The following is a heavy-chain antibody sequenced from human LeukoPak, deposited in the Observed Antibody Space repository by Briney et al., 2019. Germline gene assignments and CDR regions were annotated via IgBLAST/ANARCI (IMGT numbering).Heavy chain of an antibody. Sequence: PGRSLRLSCAASGFTFDDYVMNWVRQAPGKGLEWVSDISWNSGSIGYADSVKGRFTISRDNAKNSLYLQMNSLRAEDTALYYCIKGGAYHLGDAFDIWGQGTMVTVSS. V-gene: IGHV3-9*01. J-gene: IGHJ3*02. CDR2: ISWNSGSI. CDR1: GFTFDDYV. CDR3: IKGGAYHLGDAFDI. D-gene: IGHD1-14*01.